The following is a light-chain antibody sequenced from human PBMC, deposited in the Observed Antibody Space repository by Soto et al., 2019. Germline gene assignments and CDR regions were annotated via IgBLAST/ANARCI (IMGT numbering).Light chain of an antibody. Sequence: DIQLTQSPSFLSASVGDRVTITCRASQGIRSYLAWYQQKPGKAPNLLIYAASTLQSGVPSRFSGSESGTEFTLTISSLQPEDFATYYCQPLNSYPLTFGGGTKVEIK. J-gene: IGKJ4*01. CDR1: QGIRSY. V-gene: IGKV1-9*01. CDR3: QPLNSYPLT. CDR2: AAS.